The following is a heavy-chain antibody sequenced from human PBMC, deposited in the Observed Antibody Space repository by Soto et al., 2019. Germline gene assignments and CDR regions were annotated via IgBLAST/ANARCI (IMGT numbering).Heavy chain of an antibody. CDR1: GFSFSSYW. J-gene: IGHJ4*02. CDR2: INQDGSEK. Sequence: EVPLVQSGGGLVQAGGSLRLSCAASGFSFSSYWMSWVRQAPGKGLEWVASINQDGSEKYSVDSVKGRFTISRDSAKTSLYLQMDSLGAEDTAVYYCARDFDRTPGIYWGQGTLVTVSS. CDR3: ARDFDRTPGIY. D-gene: IGHD3-9*01. V-gene: IGHV3-7*04.